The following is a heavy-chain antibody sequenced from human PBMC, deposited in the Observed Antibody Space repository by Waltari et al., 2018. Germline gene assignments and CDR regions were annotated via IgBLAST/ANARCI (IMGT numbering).Heavy chain of an antibody. CDR2: ISSSSSYI. Sequence: EVQLVESGGGLVKPGGSLRLSCAASGFTFSSYSMNWVRQAPGKGLEWVSSISSSSSYIYDADSVKGRFTISRDNAKNSLYLQMNSLRAEDTAVYYCARGDSYYDSSGYYLPQYWYFDLWGRGTLVTVSS. J-gene: IGHJ2*01. CDR1: GFTFSSYS. CDR3: ARGDSYYDSSGYYLPQYWYFDL. D-gene: IGHD3-22*01. V-gene: IGHV3-21*01.